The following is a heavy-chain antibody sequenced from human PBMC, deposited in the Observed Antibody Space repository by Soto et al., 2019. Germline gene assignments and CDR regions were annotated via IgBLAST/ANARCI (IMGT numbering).Heavy chain of an antibody. CDR3: PKDQTYSSGWPLIDY. V-gene: IGHV3-23*01. Sequence: DVQLLESGGGLVQPGGSLRLSCAASGFTFSNYAMTWVRQAPGKGLEWVSTISGSGDHTYHADSVKGRFTISRDNSKNTLYLQMNSLRAEDTAVFYCPKDQTYSSGWPLIDYWGQGTLVTVSS. D-gene: IGHD6-19*01. CDR1: GFTFSNYA. J-gene: IGHJ4*02. CDR2: ISGSGDHT.